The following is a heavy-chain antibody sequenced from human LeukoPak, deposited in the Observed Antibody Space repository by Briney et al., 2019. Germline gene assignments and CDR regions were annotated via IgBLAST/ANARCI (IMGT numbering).Heavy chain of an antibody. CDR1: RFTFSSYE. CDR2: ISSSGSTM. Sequence: PGGSLRLSCAASRFTFSSYEMNWVRQAPGKGLEWVSYISSSGSTMYYADSVKGRFTISRDNAKNSLYLQLNSLRAEYTAVYYCARAPYYYDSSGYFQHWGQGTLVTVSS. J-gene: IGHJ1*01. V-gene: IGHV3-48*03. CDR3: ARAPYYYDSSGYFQH. D-gene: IGHD3-22*01.